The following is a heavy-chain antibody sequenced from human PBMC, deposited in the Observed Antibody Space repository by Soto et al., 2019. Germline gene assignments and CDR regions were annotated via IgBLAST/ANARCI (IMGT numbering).Heavy chain of an antibody. J-gene: IGHJ3*02. V-gene: IGHV3-30*18. CDR1: GFTFSSYG. D-gene: IGHD2-2*01. Sequence: GFLRLSCAASGFTFSSYGMHWVRQAPGKGLEWVAVISYDGSNKYYADSVKGRFTISRDNSKNTLYLQMNSLRAEDTAVYYCAKDREYQPSPDALDIWGQGTMVTGSS. CDR3: AKDREYQPSPDALDI. CDR2: ISYDGSNK.